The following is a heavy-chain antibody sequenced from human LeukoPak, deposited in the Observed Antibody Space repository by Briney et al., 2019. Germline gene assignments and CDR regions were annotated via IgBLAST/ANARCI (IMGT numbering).Heavy chain of an antibody. CDR3: AKRGLTGTTTLDY. V-gene: IGHV3-23*01. CDR1: GFTFSNYA. D-gene: IGHD1-20*01. CDR2: IRVTDNT. J-gene: IGHJ4*02. Sequence: PGGSLRLSCAASGFTFSNYAMNWVRQAPGKGLEWVSGIRVTDNTYYADSVKGRFTISRDNSKNTLYLQMNSLRAEDTAVYYCAKRGLTGTTTLDYWGQGTLVTVSS.